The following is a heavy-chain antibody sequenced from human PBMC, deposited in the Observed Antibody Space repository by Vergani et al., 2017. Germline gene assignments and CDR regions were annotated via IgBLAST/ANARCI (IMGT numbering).Heavy chain of an antibody. CDR2: IYHSGST. CDR1: GGSVISGSYY. CDR3: ARGTEEVTTYFDY. J-gene: IGHJ4*02. Sequence: QVQLQESGPGLVKPSETLSLTCTVSGGSVISGSYYWSWIRQPAGKGLEWIGYIYHSGSTNYNPPRKSRVTMSVDTAKNQFSLKLSSVTAADTAVYYCARGTEEVTTYFDYWGQVTLVTVSS. V-gene: IGHV4-61*10. D-gene: IGHD1-14*01.